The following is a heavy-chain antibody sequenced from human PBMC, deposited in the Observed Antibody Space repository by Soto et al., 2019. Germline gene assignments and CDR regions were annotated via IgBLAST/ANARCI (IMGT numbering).Heavy chain of an antibody. D-gene: IGHD3-10*01. CDR3: ARDPDYYGSGSYYNE. CDR1: GGSISSGGYY. CDR2: IYYSGST. Sequence: SETLSLTCTVSGGSISSGGYYWSWIRQHPGKGLEWIGYIYYSGSTYYNPSLKSRVTISVDTSKNQFSLKLSSVTAADTAVYYCARDPDYYGSGSYYNEWGQETLVTVSS. J-gene: IGHJ4*02. V-gene: IGHV4-31*03.